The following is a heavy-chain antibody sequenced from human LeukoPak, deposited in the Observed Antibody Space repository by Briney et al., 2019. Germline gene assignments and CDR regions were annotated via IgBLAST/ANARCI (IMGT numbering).Heavy chain of an antibody. CDR2: IYSGGGT. D-gene: IGHD3-10*01. J-gene: IGHJ4*02. V-gene: IGHV3-53*01. CDR3: AKDRGVRDFGFDY. CDR1: GFTVGSNY. Sequence: GGSLRLSCAASGFTVGSNYMSWVRQAPGKGLEWVSVIYSGGGTYYADSVKGRFTISRDNSKNTLYLQMNSLRAEDTAVYYCAKDRGVRDFGFDYWGQGTLVTVSS.